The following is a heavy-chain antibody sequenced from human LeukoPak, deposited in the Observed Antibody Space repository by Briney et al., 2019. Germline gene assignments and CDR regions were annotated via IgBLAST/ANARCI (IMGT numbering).Heavy chain of an antibody. J-gene: IGHJ4*02. V-gene: IGHV3-30-3*01. CDR2: ISYDGSNK. CDR1: GFTFSSYA. D-gene: IGHD3-22*01. CDR3: ARDVYYYDSNPTGYFDY. Sequence: GGSLRLSCAASGFTFSSYAMHWVRQAPGKGLEWVAVISYDGSNKYFADSVKGRFTISRDNSKVTLYLQMNSLRAEDTAVYYCARDVYYYDSNPTGYFDYWGQGTLVTVSS.